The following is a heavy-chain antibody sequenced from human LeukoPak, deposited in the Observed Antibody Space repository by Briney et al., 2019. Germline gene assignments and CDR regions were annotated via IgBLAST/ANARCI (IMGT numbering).Heavy chain of an antibody. Sequence: PGGSLRLSCAASGFTFSSYAMSWVRQAPGKGLEWVSAISGSGGSTYYADSVKGRFTISRDNSKNTLYLQMNSLRAEDKAVYYCAKDPTYYYGSGSYEGYFDYWGQGTLVTVSS. V-gene: IGHV3-23*01. CDR1: GFTFSSYA. CDR3: AKDPTYYYGSGSYEGYFDY. D-gene: IGHD3-10*01. CDR2: ISGSGGST. J-gene: IGHJ4*02.